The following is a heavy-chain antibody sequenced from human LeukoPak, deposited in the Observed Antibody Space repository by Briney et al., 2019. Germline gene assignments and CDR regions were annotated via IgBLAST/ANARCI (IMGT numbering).Heavy chain of an antibody. V-gene: IGHV3-33*06. CDR1: GFPFSSYA. Sequence: GRSLTLSCAASGFPFSSYAMHWVRQAPGKGLEWVAVIWHDGSDKYYIDSVKGRFTISRDNSKNTLYLQMNSLRAEDTAVYYCAKDMGDTALQNFFDPWGQGTLVTVSS. CDR2: IWHDGSDK. CDR3: AKDMGDTALQNFFDP. J-gene: IGHJ5*02. D-gene: IGHD2-21*01.